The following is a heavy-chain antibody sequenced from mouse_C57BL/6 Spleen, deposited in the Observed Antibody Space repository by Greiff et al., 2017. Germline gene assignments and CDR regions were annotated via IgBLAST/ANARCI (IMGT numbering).Heavy chain of an antibody. Sequence: QVQLQQPGAELVKPGASVKLSCKASGYTFTSYWMQWVKQRPGQGLEWIGEIDPSGSYTNYNQKFKGKATLTVDTSSSTAYMQPSSLTSEDSAVYYYARTGHTTVVVDWYYDVWGTGTTVTVSS. CDR1: GYTFTSYW. J-gene: IGHJ1*03. CDR2: IDPSGSYT. V-gene: IGHV1-50*01. D-gene: IGHD1-1*01. CDR3: ARTGHTTVVVDWYYDV.